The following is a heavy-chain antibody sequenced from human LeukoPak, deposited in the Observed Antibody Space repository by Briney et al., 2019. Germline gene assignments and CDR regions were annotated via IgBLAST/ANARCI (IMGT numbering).Heavy chain of an antibody. J-gene: IGHJ5*02. Sequence: PSETLSLTCSVSGGSISSYYWSWIRQPPGKGLEWIGYIYTSGSTNYNPPLKSRATISVDTSKNQFSLKLSSVTAADTAVYYCARLHHWFDPWGQGTLVTVSS. CDR3: ARLHHWFDP. D-gene: IGHD4-11*01. CDR2: IYTSGST. CDR1: GGSISSYY. V-gene: IGHV4-4*09.